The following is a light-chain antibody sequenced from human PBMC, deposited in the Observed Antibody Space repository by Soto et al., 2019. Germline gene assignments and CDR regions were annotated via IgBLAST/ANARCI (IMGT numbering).Light chain of an antibody. Sequence: IRMTQSPSSLSASTGDRVAITCRASQGISSYLAWYQQKPGKAPKLLIYAASTLQSGVPSRFSGSGSGTDFTLTISCLQSEDFATYYCQQYYSYPPTFGQGTKVDI. CDR2: AAS. V-gene: IGKV1-8*01. CDR1: QGISSY. CDR3: QQYYSYPPT. J-gene: IGKJ1*01.